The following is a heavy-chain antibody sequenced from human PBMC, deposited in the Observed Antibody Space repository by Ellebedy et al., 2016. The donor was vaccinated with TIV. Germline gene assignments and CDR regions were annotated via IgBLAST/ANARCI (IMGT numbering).Heavy chain of an antibody. J-gene: IGHJ6*02. CDR1: GFTFSRYW. CDR2: IKQDGSDK. CDR3: ARGHCSGSSCLYYYYGMDV. Sequence: GESLKISCAASGFTFSRYWMNWVRQAPGKGLEWVANIKQDGSDKDYVDSVRGRFTISRDNAKNSLYFQMNSLRAEDTAVYYCARGHCSGSSCLYYYYGMDVWGQGTTVTVAS. D-gene: IGHD2-15*01. V-gene: IGHV3-7*03.